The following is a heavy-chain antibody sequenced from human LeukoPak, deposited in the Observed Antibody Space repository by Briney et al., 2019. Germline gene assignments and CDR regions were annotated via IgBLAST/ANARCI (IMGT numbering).Heavy chain of an antibody. CDR1: GGSISSYY. D-gene: IGHD6-13*01. CDR2: INHSGST. CDR3: ARHHSSSWYGFDY. V-gene: IGHV4-34*01. Sequence: SETLSLTCTVSGGSISSYYWSWIRQPPGKGLEWIGEINHSGSTNYNPSLKSRVTISVDTSKNQFSLNLNSVTAADTAVYYCARHHSSSWYGFDYWGQGTLVTVSS. J-gene: IGHJ4*02.